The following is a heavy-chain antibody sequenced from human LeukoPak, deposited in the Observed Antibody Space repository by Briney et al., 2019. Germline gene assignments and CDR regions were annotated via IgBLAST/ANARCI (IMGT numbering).Heavy chain of an antibody. CDR1: GFTFSNYW. Sequence: GGSLRLSCAASGFTFSNYWMTWVRQAPGKGLEWVGNIKQDGSEKYYVDSVKGRFTISRDNAKNSLYLQMNSLRAEDTAVYYCARGSGSSWFDYWGQGTLVTVSS. V-gene: IGHV3-7*01. J-gene: IGHJ4*02. CDR2: IKQDGSEK. D-gene: IGHD6-13*01. CDR3: ARGSGSSWFDY.